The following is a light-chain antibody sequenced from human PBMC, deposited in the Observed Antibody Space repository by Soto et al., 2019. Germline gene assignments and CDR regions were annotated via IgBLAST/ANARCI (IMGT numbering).Light chain of an antibody. V-gene: IGLV1-44*01. CDR1: SSNIGSES. Sequence: QSVRTQPPSTSGTPGQRVTISCSGCSSNIGSESVNRYQQRPGTAPKLLIYSFNQRPSGVPDRFSGSKSGTSASLAISGLQSEDEADYICAAWDDSLNGYVFGLGTKVTVL. CDR3: AAWDDSLNGYV. J-gene: IGLJ1*01. CDR2: SFN.